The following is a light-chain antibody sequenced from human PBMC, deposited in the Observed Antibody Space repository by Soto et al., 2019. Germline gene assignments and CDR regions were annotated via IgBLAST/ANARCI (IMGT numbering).Light chain of an antibody. CDR3: QQYCRPPLT. V-gene: IGKV3-20*01. J-gene: IGKJ1*01. Sequence: EIVLTQSPGTLSLSPGERVTLSCRASQSISNNHLAWYQQKPGQAPRFLIYGASSRATGIPDRWSGSGSGEDFTITKGSLEAEDFAVLFCQQYCRPPLTFGPGTKVDIK. CDR2: GAS. CDR1: QSISNNH.